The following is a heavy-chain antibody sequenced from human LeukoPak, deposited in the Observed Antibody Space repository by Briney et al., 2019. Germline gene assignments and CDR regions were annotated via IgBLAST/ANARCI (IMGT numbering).Heavy chain of an antibody. CDR1: GFTFSSYS. J-gene: IGHJ4*02. Sequence: GGSLRLSCAASGFTFSSYSMNWVRQAPGKGLEWVSSISSSSSYIYFADSVKGRFTISRDNAKNSLYLQMNSLRAEDTAVYYCASSSADDYGDYWGQGTLVTVSS. CDR3: ASSSADDYGDY. V-gene: IGHV3-21*01. CDR2: ISSSSSYI.